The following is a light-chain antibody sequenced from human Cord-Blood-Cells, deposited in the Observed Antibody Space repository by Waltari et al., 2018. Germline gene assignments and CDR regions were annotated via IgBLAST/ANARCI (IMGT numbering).Light chain of an antibody. CDR2: DVS. J-gene: IGLJ1*01. V-gene: IGLV2-14*01. Sequence: QSALTQPASVSGSPGQSITISCTGTSSDVGGYNYVSWYQQHPGKAPKRMIYDVSKRPYGGAHRLSGSKSGNTASLTISGLQAEDEADYYCSSYTSSSTYVFGTGTKVTVL. CDR1: SSDVGGYNY. CDR3: SSYTSSSTYV.